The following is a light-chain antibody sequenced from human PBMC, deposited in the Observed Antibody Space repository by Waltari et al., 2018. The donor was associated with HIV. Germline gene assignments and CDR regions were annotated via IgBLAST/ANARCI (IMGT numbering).Light chain of an antibody. CDR3: QQRRHWPLT. CDR1: QSVRDF. V-gene: IGKV3-11*01. Sequence: ETVLTQSQARLSLSPGERATSSCRDNQSVRDFWAWYRQTPGQHTSLLIYDASSRASGTPARFSGSGSGIHFTLTISSLEPEDFAVEYCQQRRHWPLTCGGGTKLEMK. CDR2: DAS. J-gene: IGKJ4*01.